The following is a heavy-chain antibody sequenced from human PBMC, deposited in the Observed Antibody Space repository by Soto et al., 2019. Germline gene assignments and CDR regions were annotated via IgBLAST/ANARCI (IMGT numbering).Heavy chain of an antibody. V-gene: IGHV1-2*02. J-gene: IGHJ4*02. CDR3: ARDPYSSGWLLHHFDY. CDR1: GYTFTGYY. Sequence: QVQLVQSGAEVKKPGASVKVSCKASGYTFTGYYMHWVRQAPGQGLEWMGWINPNSGGTNYAQKFQGRVTMTRDTSISTAYMELSRLRSDDTAVYYCARDPYSSGWLLHHFDYWGQGTLVTVSS. D-gene: IGHD6-19*01. CDR2: INPNSGGT.